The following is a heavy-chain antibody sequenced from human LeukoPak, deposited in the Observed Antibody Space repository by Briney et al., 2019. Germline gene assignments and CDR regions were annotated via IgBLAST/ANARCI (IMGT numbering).Heavy chain of an antibody. CDR2: INPNSGGT. V-gene: IGHV1-2*02. D-gene: IGHD3-10*01. CDR3: ARVGFGELLNDY. CDR1: GYTFTGYY. Sequence: ASVKLSCKASGYTFTGYYMHWVRQAPGQGLEWMGWINPNSGGTNYAQKFQGRVTMTRDTSSSTAYMELSRLRSDDTAVYYCARVGFGELLNDYWGQGTLVTVSS. J-gene: IGHJ4*02.